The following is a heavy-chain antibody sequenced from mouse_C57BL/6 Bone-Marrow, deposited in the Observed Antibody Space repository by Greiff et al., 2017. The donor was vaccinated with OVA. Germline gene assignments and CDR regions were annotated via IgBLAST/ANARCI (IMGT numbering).Heavy chain of an antibody. J-gene: IGHJ1*03. CDR1: GFTFSSYA. Sequence: DVMLVESGGGLVKPGGSLKLSCAASGFTFSSYAMSWVRQTPEKRLEWVATISDGGSYTYYPDNVKGRFTISRDNAKNNLYLQMSHLKSEDTAMYYCARDNYYGSREYFDVWGTGTTVTVSS. V-gene: IGHV5-4*01. CDR2: ISDGGSYT. CDR3: ARDNYYGSREYFDV. D-gene: IGHD1-1*01.